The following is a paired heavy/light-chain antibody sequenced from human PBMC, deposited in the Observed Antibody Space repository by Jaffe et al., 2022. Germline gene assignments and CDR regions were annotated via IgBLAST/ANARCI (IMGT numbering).Light chain of an antibody. V-gene: IGLV3-25*03. CDR1: ALPKQY. CDR2: KDS. Sequence: SYELTQPPSVSVSPGQTARITCSGDALPKQYAYWYQQKPGQAPVVVIYKDSERPSGIPERFSGSSSGTTVTLTISGVKAEDEADYYCQSADSSGTYQDWVFGGGTKLTVL. J-gene: IGLJ3*02. CDR3: QSADSSGTYQDWV.
Heavy chain of an antibody. D-gene: IGHD4-17*01. Sequence: QVQLVQSGAEVKKPGASVKVSCKASGYTFTSYYMHWVRQAPGQGLEWMGIINPNGGSTNYAQKFQGRVTMTRDTSTSTVYMELSSLTSEDTAVYYCVSRHDYGDYGGGGYWGQGTLVTVSS. V-gene: IGHV1-46*01. CDR2: INPNGGST. J-gene: IGHJ4*02. CDR3: VSRHDYGDYGGGGY. CDR1: GYTFTSYY.